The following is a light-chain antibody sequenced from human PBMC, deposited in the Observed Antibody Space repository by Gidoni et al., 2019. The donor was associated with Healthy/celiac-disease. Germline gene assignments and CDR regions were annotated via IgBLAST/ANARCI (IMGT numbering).Light chain of an antibody. Sequence: QSALPPSASASGSPGQSITISCTGTRSDVGSYHLVPGYQQHPGKAPILMIYEGSKRPSGVSNRFSGTKSGNTASLTISGLQAEEEADDYCCSCAGSSTYVFGTGTKV. CDR1: RSDVGSYHL. CDR2: EGS. CDR3: CSCAGSSTYV. V-gene: IGLV2-23*01. J-gene: IGLJ1*01.